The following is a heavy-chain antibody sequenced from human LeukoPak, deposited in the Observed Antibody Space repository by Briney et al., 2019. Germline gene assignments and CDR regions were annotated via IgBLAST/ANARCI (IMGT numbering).Heavy chain of an antibody. Sequence: SETLSLTCTVEGGSLSGYSWTWIRQPPGKGLEWIGDINYSGSTTYNPSLKSQVTLSVEKSKNQLSPKLPSVIAADTAVYYCARHPRGRVIDCWGQGTLVTVSS. D-gene: IGHD2-15*01. CDR3: ARHPRGRVIDC. V-gene: IGHV4-34*01. CDR2: INYSGST. J-gene: IGHJ4*02. CDR1: GGSLSGYS.